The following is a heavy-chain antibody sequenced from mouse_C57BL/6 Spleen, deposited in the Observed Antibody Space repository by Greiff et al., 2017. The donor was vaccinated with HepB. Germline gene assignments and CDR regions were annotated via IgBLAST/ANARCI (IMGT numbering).Heavy chain of an antibody. CDR2: IYPGDGDT. V-gene: IGHV1-80*01. Sequence: QVQLKESGAELVKPGASVKISCKASGYAFSSYWMNWVKQRPGKGLEWIGQIYPGDGDTNYNGKFKGKATLTADKSSSTAYMQLSSLTSEDSAVYFCARYVYDYDGYFDVWGTGTTVTVSS. J-gene: IGHJ1*03. CDR1: GYAFSSYW. D-gene: IGHD2-4*01. CDR3: ARYVYDYDGYFDV.